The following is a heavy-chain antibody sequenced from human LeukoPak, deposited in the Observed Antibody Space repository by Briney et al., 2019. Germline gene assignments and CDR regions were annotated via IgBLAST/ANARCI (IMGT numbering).Heavy chain of an antibody. Sequence: PGGSLRLSCAASGFTFSSYSMNWVRQAPGKGLEWVSSISSSSNYIYYADSVKGRFTISRDNSKNTLFLQMNSLRAEDTAVYYCAKHGAGDSSSWAEAFDNWGQGTMVTVSS. V-gene: IGHV3-21*04. CDR1: GFTFSSYS. J-gene: IGHJ3*02. D-gene: IGHD6-13*01. CDR3: AKHGAGDSSSWAEAFDN. CDR2: ISSSSNYI.